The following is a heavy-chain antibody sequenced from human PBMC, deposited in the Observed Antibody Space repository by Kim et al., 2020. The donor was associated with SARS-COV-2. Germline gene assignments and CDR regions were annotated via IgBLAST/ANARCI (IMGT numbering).Heavy chain of an antibody. CDR3: GRGHYGVDV. Sequence: ASVKVSCKTSGYSFTGYYIYWVRQAPGQGLEWMGWVSPTSGDTHYTQKFQGRVTLTRDPSITPAYMELTRLTSDDTAVYYCGRGHYGVDVWGQGTTVAVSS. J-gene: IGHJ6*02. CDR2: VSPTSGDT. V-gene: IGHV1-2*02. CDR1: GYSFTGYY.